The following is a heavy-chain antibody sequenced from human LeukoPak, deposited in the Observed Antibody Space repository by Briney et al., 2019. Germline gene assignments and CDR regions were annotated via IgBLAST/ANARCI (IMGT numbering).Heavy chain of an antibody. CDR3: ASRRYCSSTSCRHSSYYYGMDV. CDR1: GCTISSSSYY. D-gene: IGHD2-2*01. J-gene: IGHJ6*02. Sequence: PSETLSLTCTVSGCTISSSSYYWGWLGQPPGKGREWIGSIYYSGSTYYNPSLKSRVTIAVDTSKNQFSLKLRSVAAADTAVYYCASRRYCSSTSCRHSSYYYGMDVWGQGTTVTVSS. V-gene: IGHV4-39*01. CDR2: IYYSGST.